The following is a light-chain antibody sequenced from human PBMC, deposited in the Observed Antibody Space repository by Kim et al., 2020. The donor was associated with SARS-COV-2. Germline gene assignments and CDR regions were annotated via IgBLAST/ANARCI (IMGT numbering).Light chain of an antibody. V-gene: IGKV1-39*01. J-gene: IGKJ4*02. CDR2: AAS. CDR1: QSISSY. CDR3: LQHYSTPRT. Sequence: ASVGDRVTITCRASQSISSYLTWYQQKPGKVPKRLIYAASSLQSGVPSMFSGSGSGTDFTLTISSLQPEDFATYYCLQHYSTPRTFGEGTKVDIK.